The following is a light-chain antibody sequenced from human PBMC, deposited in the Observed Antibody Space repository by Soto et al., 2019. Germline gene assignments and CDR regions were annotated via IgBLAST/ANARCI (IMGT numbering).Light chain of an antibody. J-gene: IGKJ5*01. CDR1: QSVSSY. V-gene: IGKV3-11*01. CDR2: DAS. CDR3: QQRSNWPPIT. Sequence: EIVLTQSPATLSLSPGERATLSCRASQSVSSYLAWYQQKPGQAPRLLIYDASNRATGIPARFSGSGSGTDFTLTISSLEPEDFVVYYCQQRSNWPPITFGQGTRLEI.